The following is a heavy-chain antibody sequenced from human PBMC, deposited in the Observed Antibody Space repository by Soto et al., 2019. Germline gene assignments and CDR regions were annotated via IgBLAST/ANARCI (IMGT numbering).Heavy chain of an antibody. J-gene: IGHJ4*02. V-gene: IGHV4-59*01. CDR2: IYRSGTT. Sequence: SETLSLTCTVSGDSINTYYWSWILQPPGKGLEWIGHIYRSGTTRYNPSVESRVTISVDTSKSQFSLELSSVTAADTAVYYCARVQMATIYFDYWGQGILVTVSS. CDR3: ARVQMATIYFDY. CDR1: GDSINTYY. D-gene: IGHD5-12*01.